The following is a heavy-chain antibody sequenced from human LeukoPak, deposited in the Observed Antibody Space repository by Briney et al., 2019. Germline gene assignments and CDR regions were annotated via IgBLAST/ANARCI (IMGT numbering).Heavy chain of an antibody. Sequence: ASVKVSCKASGYTFTGYYMHWVRQAPGQGLEWMGWISAYNGNTNYAQKLQGRVTMTTDTSTSTAYMELRSLRSDDTAVYYCARDHDIAVAGTFDYWGQGTLVTVSS. D-gene: IGHD6-19*01. CDR1: GYTFTGYY. V-gene: IGHV1-18*04. CDR3: ARDHDIAVAGTFDY. CDR2: ISAYNGNT. J-gene: IGHJ4*02.